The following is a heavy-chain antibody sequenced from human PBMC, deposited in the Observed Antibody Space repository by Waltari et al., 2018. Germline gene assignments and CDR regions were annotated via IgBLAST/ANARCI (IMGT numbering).Heavy chain of an antibody. CDR2: ISSSSSYI. CDR1: GFTFSSYS. J-gene: IGHJ3*02. Sequence: EVQLVESGGGLVKPGGSLRLSCAASGFTFSSYSMNWVRQAPGKGLEWVSSISSSSSYIYYAVSVKGRFTISRDNAKNSLYLQMNSLRAEDTAVYYCARKGYYYDSSGLDIWGQGTMVTVSS. V-gene: IGHV3-21*01. D-gene: IGHD3-22*01. CDR3: ARKGYYYDSSGLDI.